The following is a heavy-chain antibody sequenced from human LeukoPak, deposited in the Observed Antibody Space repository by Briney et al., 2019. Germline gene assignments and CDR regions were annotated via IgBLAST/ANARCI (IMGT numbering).Heavy chain of an antibody. V-gene: IGHV7-4-1*02. CDR1: GYTFTGYY. CDR2: INTNTGNP. CDR3: ASQDFWSGYSTPLEMDV. J-gene: IGHJ6*04. Sequence: PGASVKVSCKASGYTFTGYYMHWVRQAPGQGLEWMGWINTNTGNPTYAQGFTGRFVFSLDTSVSTAYLQISSLKAEDTAVYYCASQDFWSGYSTPLEMDVWGKGTTVTVSS. D-gene: IGHD3-3*01.